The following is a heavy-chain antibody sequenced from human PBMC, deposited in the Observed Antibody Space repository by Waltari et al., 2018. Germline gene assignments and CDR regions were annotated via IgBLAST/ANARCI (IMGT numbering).Heavy chain of an antibody. CDR2: VTNSGDT. D-gene: IGHD2-15*01. Sequence: EVQLLQSGGGLVQSGGSLRLSCVASGFIYTNYAMSWVRQAPGRGLAWVSGVTNSGDTYYTDSVRGQFTISRDNSKNMLYLQMNSLRSDDTAIYYCAKEEAAIGRPLFDSWGQGTRVTVST. CDR1: GFIYTNYA. CDR3: AKEEAAIGRPLFDS. V-gene: IGHV3-23*01. J-gene: IGHJ5*01.